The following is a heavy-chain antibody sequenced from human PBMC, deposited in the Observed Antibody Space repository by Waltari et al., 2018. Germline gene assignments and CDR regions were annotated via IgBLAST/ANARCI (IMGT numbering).Heavy chain of an antibody. CDR3: AHAGRDYYDSSGYLHDAFDI. Sequence: EVQLVESGGGLVQPGGSLRLSCAASGFTVSSNYMSWVRQAPGKGLEWVSVIYSGGSTYYADSVKGRFTISRDNSKNTLYLQMNSLRAEDTAVYYCAHAGRDYYDSSGYLHDAFDIWGQGTMVTVSS. CDR2: IYSGGST. D-gene: IGHD3-22*01. V-gene: IGHV3-66*02. CDR1: GFTVSSNY. J-gene: IGHJ3*02.